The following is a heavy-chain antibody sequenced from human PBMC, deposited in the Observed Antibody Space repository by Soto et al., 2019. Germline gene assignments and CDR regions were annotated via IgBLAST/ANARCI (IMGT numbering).Heavy chain of an antibody. J-gene: IGHJ3*02. CDR2: INSDGSRT. CDR1: GFTFSSYW. V-gene: IGHV3-74*01. Sequence: GGSLRLSCAASGFTFSSYWMHWVRQAPGKGLMWVSRINSDGSRTSYADSVKGRFTISRDNAKNTLYLQMNSLRAEDTAVYYCAIDFKTCSGGSCHTNGAFDIRGQGTMVTVSS. CDR3: AIDFKTCSGGSCHTNGAFDI. D-gene: IGHD2-15*01.